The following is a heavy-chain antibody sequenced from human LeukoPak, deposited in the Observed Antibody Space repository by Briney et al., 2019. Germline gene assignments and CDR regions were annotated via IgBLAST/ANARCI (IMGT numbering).Heavy chain of an antibody. J-gene: IGHJ4*02. CDR2: INPNSGGT. V-gene: IGHV1-2*02. CDR3: ARDYSSSWYYFDY. D-gene: IGHD6-13*01. CDR1: GYTFTGYY. Sequence: ASVKVSCKASGYTFTGYYMHWVRQAPGQGLEWMGWINPNSGGTNYAQKFQGRVTMTRDTSISTAYMELSRLRSDDTAVYYCARDYSSSWYYFDYWGQGTLVTVSS.